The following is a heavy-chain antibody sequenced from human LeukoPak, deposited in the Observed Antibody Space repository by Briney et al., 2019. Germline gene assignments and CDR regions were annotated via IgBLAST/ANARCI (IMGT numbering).Heavy chain of an antibody. CDR3: ASANPHSSSWYVFAD. V-gene: IGHV4-4*07. CDR2: IYTSGST. J-gene: IGHJ4*02. Sequence: SETLSLTCTVSGGSISSYYWSWLRQPAGKGLEWIGRIYTSGSTNYNPSLKSRVTMSVDTSKNQFSLKLSSVTAADTAVYYCASANPHSSSWYVFADWGQGTLVTVSS. D-gene: IGHD6-13*01. CDR1: GGSISSYY.